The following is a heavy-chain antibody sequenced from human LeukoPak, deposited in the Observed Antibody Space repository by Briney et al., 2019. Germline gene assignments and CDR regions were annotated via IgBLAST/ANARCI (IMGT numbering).Heavy chain of an antibody. Sequence: SETLSLTCAVYGGSFSGYYWSWIRQPPGKGLEWIGEINHSGSTNYNPSLKSRVTISVDTSKHQFSLKLSSVTAADTAVYYCARKPQSFNWFDPWGQGTLVTVSS. CDR3: ARKPQSFNWFDP. V-gene: IGHV4-34*01. CDR1: GGSFSGYY. D-gene: IGHD3-16*02. J-gene: IGHJ5*02. CDR2: INHSGST.